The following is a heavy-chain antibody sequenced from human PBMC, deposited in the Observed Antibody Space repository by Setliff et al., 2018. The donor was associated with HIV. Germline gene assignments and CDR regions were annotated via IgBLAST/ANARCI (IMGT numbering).Heavy chain of an antibody. J-gene: IGHJ4*02. Sequence: LRLSCAASGFTFSSYAMSWVRQPPGKGLEWIGYIYHTGATYYKSSLESRLTISVDTSKNQFSLKLNSVTAADTAVYFCARMSISASVYFDYWGQGSQVTVSS. V-gene: IGHV4-30-2*05. D-gene: IGHD6-25*01. CDR3: ARMSISASVYFDY. CDR1: GFTFSSYA. CDR2: IYHTGAT.